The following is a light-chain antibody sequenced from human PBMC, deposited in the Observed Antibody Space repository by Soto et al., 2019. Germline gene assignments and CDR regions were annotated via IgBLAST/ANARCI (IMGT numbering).Light chain of an antibody. Sequence: DIVMTHSPDSLAVSPGESATINCKSRQSVLYSSNHKNYLDGYQLKPGQPPKLLIYWASTRESGVPDRFSGRGSGTDITLTISSLQADDVAFYYCQQYFRPWTFGQGTKVEIK. CDR1: QSVLYSSNHKNY. CDR2: WAS. J-gene: IGKJ1*01. V-gene: IGKV4-1*01. CDR3: QQYFRPWT.